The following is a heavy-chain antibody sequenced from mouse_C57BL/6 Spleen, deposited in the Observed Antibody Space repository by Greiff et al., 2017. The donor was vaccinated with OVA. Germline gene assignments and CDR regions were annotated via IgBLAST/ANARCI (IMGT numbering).Heavy chain of an antibody. D-gene: IGHD2-5*01. CDR2: ISNGGGST. Sequence: DVMLVESGGGLVQPGGSLKLSCAASGFTFSDYYMYWVRQTPEKRLEWVAYISNGGGSTYYPDTVKGRFTISRDNAKNTLYLQMSRLKSEDTAMYYCARPLYSNGYFDVWGTGTTVTVSS. J-gene: IGHJ1*03. CDR1: GFTFSDYY. CDR3: ARPLYSNGYFDV. V-gene: IGHV5-12*01.